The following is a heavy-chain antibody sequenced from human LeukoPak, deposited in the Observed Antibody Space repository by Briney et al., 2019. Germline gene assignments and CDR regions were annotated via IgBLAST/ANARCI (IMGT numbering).Heavy chain of an antibody. D-gene: IGHD3-3*01. V-gene: IGHV1-69*13. CDR1: GGTFSSYA. Sequence: SVKLSCKASGGTFSSYAISWVRQAPGQGLEWMGGIIPIFGTANYAQTFQGRVTITADESTSTAYMELSSLRSEDTAVYYCARTEYYDFWSGSSWFDPWGQGTLVTVSS. CDR2: IIPIFGTA. J-gene: IGHJ5*02. CDR3: ARTEYYDFWSGSSWFDP.